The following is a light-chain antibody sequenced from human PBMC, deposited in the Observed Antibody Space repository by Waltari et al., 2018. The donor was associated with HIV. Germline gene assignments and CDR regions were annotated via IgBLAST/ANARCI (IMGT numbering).Light chain of an antibody. CDR3: QQSYESPFN. J-gene: IGKJ3*01. Sequence: DIQLTQSASSLSASLGDRVVITCRASQAISTYLNWYQQKAGKAPVLLVYSASSLQSGAPSRCRGSGSGRDFTLSISGLQPEDFATYICQQSYESPFNFGPGTK. CDR1: QAISTY. CDR2: SAS. V-gene: IGKV1-39*01.